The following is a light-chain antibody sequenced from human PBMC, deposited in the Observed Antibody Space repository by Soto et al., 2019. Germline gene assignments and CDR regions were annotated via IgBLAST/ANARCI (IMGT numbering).Light chain of an antibody. Sequence: QSVLTQPPSASGSPGQAVTISCTGTSSDIGGYNYVSWYQQYPGKAPKLMIYEVSKRPSGVPDRFSGSKSGNTASLTVSGFQAEDEAEYSFSSHAGSNNVIFGGGTKLTVL. CDR3: SSHAGSNNVI. CDR2: EVS. V-gene: IGLV2-8*01. CDR1: SSDIGGYNY. J-gene: IGLJ2*01.